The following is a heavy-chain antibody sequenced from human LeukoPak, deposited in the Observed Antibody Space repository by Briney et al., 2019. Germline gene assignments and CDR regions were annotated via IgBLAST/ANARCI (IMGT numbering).Heavy chain of an antibody. CDR2: MNPNSGNT. D-gene: IGHD3-3*01. J-gene: IGHJ4*02. Sequence: ASVKVSCKASGYTFTSYDINWVRQATGQGLEWMGWMNPNSGNTGYAQKFQGRVTITRNTSISTAYMELSSLRSEDTAVYYCARDDRPKYYDFWSGYYGYYFDYWGQGTLVTVSS. CDR3: ARDDRPKYYDFWSGYYGYYFDY. V-gene: IGHV1-8*03. CDR1: GYTFTSYD.